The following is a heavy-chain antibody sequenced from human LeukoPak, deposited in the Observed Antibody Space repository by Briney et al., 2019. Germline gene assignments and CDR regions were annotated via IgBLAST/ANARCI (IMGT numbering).Heavy chain of an antibody. CDR3: ARGGLWVGELLSTPHDGFDI. CDR2: ISGYNGDT. V-gene: IGHV1-18*01. CDR1: GYTFTSYG. J-gene: IGHJ3*02. D-gene: IGHD3-10*01. Sequence: ASVKVSCKASGYTFTSYGISWVRQAPGQGLEWMGWISGYNGDTKYSQRLEGRVTLTTDSSTTTTYMELVTLRSDDTAVYYCARGGLWVGELLSTPHDGFDIWGQGTLTVSS.